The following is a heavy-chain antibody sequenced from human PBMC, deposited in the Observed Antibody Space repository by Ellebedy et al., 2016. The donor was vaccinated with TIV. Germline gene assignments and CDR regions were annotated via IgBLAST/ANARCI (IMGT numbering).Heavy chain of an antibody. V-gene: IGHV3-72*01. CDR2: IRDKANTYRT. J-gene: IGHJ4*02. Sequence: GESLKISCAASGFTFSDHHMDWVRQAPGKGLEWIGRIRDKANTYRTEYAASVKGRFTIPRDDSKNSLYLQMNSLRTEDTAVYYCARSGSYLPFDYWGQGTLVTVSS. CDR1: GFTFSDHH. D-gene: IGHD1-26*01. CDR3: ARSGSYLPFDY.